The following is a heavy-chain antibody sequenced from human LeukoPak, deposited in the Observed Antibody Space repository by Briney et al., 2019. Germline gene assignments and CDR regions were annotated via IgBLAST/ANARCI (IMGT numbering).Heavy chain of an antibody. Sequence: PGGSLRLSCATSGFSFSSYAMSWVRQAPGKGLEWVSAMSSSDDGRYYAASVRGRFTISRDTSRSTLYLQMNSLRAEDTAVYYCARTVIGTFTPLDYWGQGTLVTVSS. V-gene: IGHV3-23*01. J-gene: IGHJ4*02. D-gene: IGHD3-16*02. CDR1: GFSFSSYA. CDR3: ARTVIGTFTPLDY. CDR2: MSSSDDGR.